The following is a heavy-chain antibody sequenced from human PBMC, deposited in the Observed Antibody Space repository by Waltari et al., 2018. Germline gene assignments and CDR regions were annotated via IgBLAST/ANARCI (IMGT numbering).Heavy chain of an antibody. CDR2: IYHSGST. J-gene: IGHJ5*02. V-gene: IGHV4-38-2*01. CDR1: GYSISSGYY. D-gene: IGHD3-10*01. CDR3: ARIIRGPGEGP. Sequence: QVQLQESGPGLVKPSETLSLTCAVSGYSISSGYYWGWIRQPPGKGLEWIGSIYHSGSTYSTPSLKSRVTISVDTSKNQFSLKLSSVTAADTAVYYCARIIRGPGEGPWGQGTLVTVSS.